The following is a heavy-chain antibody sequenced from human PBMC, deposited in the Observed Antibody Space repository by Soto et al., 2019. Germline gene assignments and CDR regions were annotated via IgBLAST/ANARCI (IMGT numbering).Heavy chain of an antibody. J-gene: IGHJ6*02. Sequence: PGGSLRLSCAASGFAFSTYAMTWVRQAPGKGLEWVSVISGSGGSSYYADSGKGRFTISRDNSTKTLLLQMSGLRAEDTAVYYCAKVTKRAGAARYEYYNYGMDVWGQGTTVTVSS. CDR3: AKVTKRAGAARYEYYNYGMDV. CDR2: ISGSGGSS. V-gene: IGHV3-23*01. CDR1: GFAFSTYA. D-gene: IGHD6-13*01.